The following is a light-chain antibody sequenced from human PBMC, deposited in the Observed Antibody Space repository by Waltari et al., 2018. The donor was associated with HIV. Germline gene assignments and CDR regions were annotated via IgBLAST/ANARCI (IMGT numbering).Light chain of an antibody. V-gene: IGLV1-47*01. Sequence: QAVLTQPPSASGTPGQRVTISCSGSSSNIGYHYVSWYQQIPGTAPKLLIYRNTQRPSGVPDRFSGAKSGTSASLTISGLRSDDEADYYCVAWDDSLSGHVVIGGGTKLTVL. CDR1: SSNIGYHY. CDR2: RNT. J-gene: IGLJ2*01. CDR3: VAWDDSLSGHVV.